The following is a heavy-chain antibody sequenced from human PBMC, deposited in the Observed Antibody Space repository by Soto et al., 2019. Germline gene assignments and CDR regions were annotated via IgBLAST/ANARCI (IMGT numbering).Heavy chain of an antibody. CDR3: ARASVGPPGGGSWTMPFDI. Sequence: PSETLSLTCTVSGGSISSYYWSWIRQPAGKGLEWIGRIYTGGSTNYSPSLKSRVTMSVDTSKNQFSLRLTSVTAADTAVYYCARASVGPPGGGSWTMPFDIWGRGTLVTVPS. J-gene: IGHJ4*02. D-gene: IGHD2-15*01. CDR1: GGSISSYY. CDR2: IYTGGST. V-gene: IGHV4-4*07.